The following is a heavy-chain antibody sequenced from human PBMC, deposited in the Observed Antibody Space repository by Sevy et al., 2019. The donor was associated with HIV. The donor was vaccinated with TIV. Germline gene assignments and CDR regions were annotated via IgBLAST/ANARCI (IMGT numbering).Heavy chain of an antibody. D-gene: IGHD3-16*01. Sequence: GGSLRLSCEASGFTFTSYSMNWVRQAPGKGLEWVSSISSYSYISYGDSVKGRFTVSRDNAKNSRYLQMSSLGAEDMAVYYCARDGGNYFDYWGQGTLVTVSS. CDR2: ISSYSYI. V-gene: IGHV3-21*01. CDR3: ARDGGNYFDY. J-gene: IGHJ4*02. CDR1: GFTFTSYS.